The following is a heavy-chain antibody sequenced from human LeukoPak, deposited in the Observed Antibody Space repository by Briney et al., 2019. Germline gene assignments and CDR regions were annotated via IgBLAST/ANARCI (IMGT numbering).Heavy chain of an antibody. V-gene: IGHV4-34*01. CDR2: INHSGRT. D-gene: IGHD5-12*01. CDR1: GGSFSGYY. Sequence: SETLSLTCAVYGGSFSGYYWSWIRQPPGKGLEWIVEINHSGRTNYNPSLKSRVTISVDTSKNQFSLKLSSVTAADTAVYYCARDGYSAHDGLWGQGTLVTVSS. J-gene: IGHJ4*02. CDR3: ARDGYSAHDGL.